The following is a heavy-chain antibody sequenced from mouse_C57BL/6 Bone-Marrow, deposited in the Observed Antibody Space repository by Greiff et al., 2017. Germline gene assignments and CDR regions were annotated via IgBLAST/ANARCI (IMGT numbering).Heavy chain of an antibody. D-gene: IGHD1-1*01. J-gene: IGHJ3*01. CDR2: IDPENGDT. V-gene: IGHV14-4*01. CDR1: GFNFKDDY. Sequence: VQLKQSGAELVRPGASVKLSCTASGFNFKDDYMHWVKQRPEQGLEWIGWIDPENGDTEYDSKFKGKATITADTSSNTAYLQLSSLTSEDTAVYYCTEDYYGSSLGCAYWCQGTLVTVSA. CDR3: TEDYYGSSLGCAY.